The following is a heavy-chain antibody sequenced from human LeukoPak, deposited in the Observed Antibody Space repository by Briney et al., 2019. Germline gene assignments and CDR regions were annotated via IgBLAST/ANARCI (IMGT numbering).Heavy chain of an antibody. CDR2: IRYDGSNK. CDR1: GFTFSSYG. D-gene: IGHD3-9*01. CDR3: AKVPYNFDWLSLDY. J-gene: IGHJ4*02. Sequence: GGSLRLSCAASGFTFSSYGMHWVRQAPGKGLEWVAFIRYDGSNKYYADSVKGRFTISRDNSKNTLYLQMNSLRAEDTAVYYCAKVPYNFDWLSLDYWGQGTLVTVSS. V-gene: IGHV3-30*02.